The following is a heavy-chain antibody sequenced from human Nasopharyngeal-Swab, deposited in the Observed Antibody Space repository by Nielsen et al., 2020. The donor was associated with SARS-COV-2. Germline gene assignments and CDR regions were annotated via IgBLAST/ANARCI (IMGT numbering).Heavy chain of an antibody. Sequence: GESLKISCAASGFTFSTYAMTWVRQAPGKGLEWVSAISGTGASTYYADSVKGRFTISRDNSKNTVFLQMNSLRAEDTAVYYCAKAGGYYYGSGRHYSDYWGQGTLVTVSS. CDR3: AKAGGYYYGSGRHYSDY. J-gene: IGHJ4*02. CDR2: ISGTGAST. V-gene: IGHV3-23*01. CDR1: GFTFSTYA. D-gene: IGHD3-10*01.